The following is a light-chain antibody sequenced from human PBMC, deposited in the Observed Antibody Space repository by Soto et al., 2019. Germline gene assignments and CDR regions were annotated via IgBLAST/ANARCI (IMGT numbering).Light chain of an antibody. CDR2: GAS. CDR3: QQYGSSRT. Sequence: EIVLTQSPGTLSLSPGERATLSCRASQSISSSYLAWYQQKPGQAPRLLIYGASSRATGIADRCSSSWSGTDFTLTISRLDPENLAVYYSQQYGSSRTFGQGNQVEIK. V-gene: IGKV3-20*01. CDR1: QSISSSY. J-gene: IGKJ1*01.